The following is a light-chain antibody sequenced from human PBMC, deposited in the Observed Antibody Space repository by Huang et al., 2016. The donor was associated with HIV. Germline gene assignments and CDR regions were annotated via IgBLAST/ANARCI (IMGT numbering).Light chain of an antibody. V-gene: IGKV3-15*01. CDR3: QQYNNWPPWT. J-gene: IGKJ1*01. Sequence: EIVMTQSPATLSVSPGERSTLSCRASLSISGNLAWYQQKPGQAPRLLIYGASTRATCIPAKFSGSGSGTEFTLTISSLQSEDFAVYYCQQYNNWPPWTFGQGTKVEIK. CDR2: GAS. CDR1: LSISGN.